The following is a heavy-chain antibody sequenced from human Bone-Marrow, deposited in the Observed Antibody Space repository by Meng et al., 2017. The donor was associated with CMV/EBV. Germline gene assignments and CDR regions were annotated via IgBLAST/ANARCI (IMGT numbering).Heavy chain of an antibody. D-gene: IGHD2-2*01. Sequence: GESLKISCAASGFTFSNYAMHWVRQAPGKGLEWVSVISYDGSNQYYADSVKGRFTISRDNSKKSLYLQLNSLRAEDRAVYYCAREGRGNSSSCYFDYWGQGTMVTVSS. CDR1: GFTFSNYA. J-gene: IGHJ4*03. CDR3: AREGRGNSSSCYFDY. CDR2: ISYDGSNQ. V-gene: IGHV3-30*04.